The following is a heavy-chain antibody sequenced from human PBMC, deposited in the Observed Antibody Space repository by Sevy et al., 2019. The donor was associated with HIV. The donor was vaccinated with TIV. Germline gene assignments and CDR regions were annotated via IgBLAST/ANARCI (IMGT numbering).Heavy chain of an antibody. CDR1: GFTFSDYY. CDR3: ARDEGGNYDSSGYIQN. CDR2: ISSSSSYT. D-gene: IGHD3-22*01. V-gene: IGHV3-11*06. Sequence: GGSLRLSCAASGFTFSDYYMSWIRQAPGKGLEWVSYISSSSSYTNYAYSVKGRFTISRDNAKNSLYLQMNSLRAEDTAVYYSARDEGGNYDSSGYIQNWGQGTLVTVSS. J-gene: IGHJ4*02.